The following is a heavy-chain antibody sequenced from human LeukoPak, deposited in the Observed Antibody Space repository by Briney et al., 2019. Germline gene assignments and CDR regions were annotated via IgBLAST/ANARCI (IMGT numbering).Heavy chain of an antibody. CDR1: GGSISSGGYY. V-gene: IGHV4-31*03. CDR2: IYYSGST. J-gene: IGHJ5*02. D-gene: IGHD2-2*01. CDR3: AREEIVVVPAASTYNWFDP. Sequence: SETLSLTCTVSGGSISSGGYYWSRIRQHPGKGLEWIGYIYYSGSTYYNPSLKSRVTISVDTSKNQFSLKLSSVTAADTAVYYCAREEIVVVPAASTYNWFDPWGQGTLVTVSS.